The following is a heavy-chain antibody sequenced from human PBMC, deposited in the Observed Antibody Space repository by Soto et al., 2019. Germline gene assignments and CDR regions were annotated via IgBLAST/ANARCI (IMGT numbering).Heavy chain of an antibody. CDR1: GGSISSSSYY. CDR2: IYYSATT. Sequence: SETLSLTCTVSGGSISSSSYYWGWIRQPPGKGLEWIGSIYYSATTYYNPSLKSRVTISVDTSKNQFSLKLSSVAAADTAVYYCARHRGYYDILTGYYTELNFDYWGQGTLVTVSS. J-gene: IGHJ4*02. D-gene: IGHD3-9*01. CDR3: ARHRGYYDILTGYYTELNFDY. V-gene: IGHV4-39*01.